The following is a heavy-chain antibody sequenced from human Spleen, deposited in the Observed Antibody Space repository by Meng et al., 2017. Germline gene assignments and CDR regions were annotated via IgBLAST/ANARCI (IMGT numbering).Heavy chain of an antibody. D-gene: IGHD2-21*02. V-gene: IGHV1-69*06. CDR1: GGTFSSYA. CDR3: ARGLTSPYCGGDCYSYYYYYYGMDV. J-gene: IGHJ6*02. CDR2: IIPIFGTA. Sequence: SVKVSCKASGGTFSSYAISWVRQAPGQGLEWMGGIIPIFGTANYAQKFQGRVTITADKSTSTAYMELSSLRSEDTAVYYCARGLTSPYCGGDCYSYYYYYYGMDVWGQGTTVTVS.